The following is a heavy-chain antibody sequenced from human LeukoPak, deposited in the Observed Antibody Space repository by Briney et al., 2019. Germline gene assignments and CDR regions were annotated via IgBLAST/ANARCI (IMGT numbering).Heavy chain of an antibody. Sequence: PGGSLRLSCAASGFTFSSYAMSWVRQAPGKGLEWVSAMSSSDDGRYYAASVRGRFLRAEDAAVYYCAKAPVTSCRGAFCYPFDYWGQGTLVTVSS. V-gene: IGHV3-23*01. CDR3: Y. CDR2: MSSSDDGR. J-gene: IGHJ4*02. CDR1: GFTFSSYA. D-gene: IGHD2-15*01.